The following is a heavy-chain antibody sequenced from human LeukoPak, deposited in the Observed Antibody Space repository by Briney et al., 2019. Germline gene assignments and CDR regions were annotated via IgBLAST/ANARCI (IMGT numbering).Heavy chain of an antibody. CDR2: INPNSGGT. J-gene: IGHJ5*02. D-gene: IGHD3-10*01. CDR3: ARGFITMVRGVIFPFDP. Sequence: ASVKVSCKASGYTFTGYYMHWVRQAPGQGVEWMGWINPNSGGTNYAQKFQGRVTMTRDTSISTAYMELSRLRSDDTAVYYCARGFITMVRGVIFPFDPWGQGTLVTVSS. CDR1: GYTFTGYY. V-gene: IGHV1-2*02.